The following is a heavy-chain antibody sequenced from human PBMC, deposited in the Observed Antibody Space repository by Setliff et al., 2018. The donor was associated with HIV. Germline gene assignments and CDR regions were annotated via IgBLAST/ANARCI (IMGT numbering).Heavy chain of an antibody. CDR2: IYHTGST. D-gene: IGHD1-1*01. CDR3: ARLPTTAVYYFDY. V-gene: IGHV4-38-2*01. Sequence: SETLSLTCAVSGYSISSGYYWDWIRQPPGKGLEWIGSIYHTGSTYSNPSLKSRVIISVDSYNTQFCLMLSSVTAAATAVYYCARLPTTAVYYFDYWGQGTLVTVSS. J-gene: IGHJ4*02. CDR1: GYSISSGYY.